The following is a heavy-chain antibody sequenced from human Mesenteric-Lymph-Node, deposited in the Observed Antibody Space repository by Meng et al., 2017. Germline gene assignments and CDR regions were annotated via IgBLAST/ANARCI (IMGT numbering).Heavy chain of an antibody. V-gene: IGHV3-9*01. CDR3: ARGYSYAFDS. Sequence: SLKISCAASGFTFDDYAMHWVRQAPGKGLEWVSDITWNGFRLGYADSVKGRFTISRDNAKNTLYLQMNSLRDEDTAIYHCARGYSYAFDSWGQGTLVTVSS. CDR1: GFTFDDYA. D-gene: IGHD5-18*01. CDR2: ITWNGFRL. J-gene: IGHJ4*02.